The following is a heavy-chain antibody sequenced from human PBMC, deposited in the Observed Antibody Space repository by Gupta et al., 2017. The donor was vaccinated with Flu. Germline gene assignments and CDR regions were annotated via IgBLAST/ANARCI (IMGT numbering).Heavy chain of an antibody. J-gene: IGHJ4*02. D-gene: IGHD2-2*01. CDR2: IKSKSDGETI. V-gene: IGHV3-15*01. CDR3: TTPRYCTSTSCGSIDY. Sequence: GKGLEWVGRIKSKSDGETIDYAAPVKGRFTISKDASMGTLYLRMDSLKTEDTAVYYCTTPRYCTSTSCGSIDYWGQGTLVTVSS.